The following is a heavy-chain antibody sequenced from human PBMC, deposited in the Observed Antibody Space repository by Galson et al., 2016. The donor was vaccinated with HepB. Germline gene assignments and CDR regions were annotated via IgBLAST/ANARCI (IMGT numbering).Heavy chain of an antibody. CDR3: ARDRATNFGLDV. V-gene: IGHV4-61*02. J-gene: IGHJ6*04. CDR1: GVSINSSTYY. Sequence: TLSLTCTVSGVSINSSTYYWSWIRQPAGKGLEWIGRIYTSGTTNYNPSLKSRLTISVDTSKSQFSLNLNSVTAADTAVYYCARDRATNFGLDVWGRGTTVTVSS. D-gene: IGHD5-12*01. CDR2: IYTSGTT.